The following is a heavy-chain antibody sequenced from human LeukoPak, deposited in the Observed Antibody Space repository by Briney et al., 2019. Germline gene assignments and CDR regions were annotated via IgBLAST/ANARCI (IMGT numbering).Heavy chain of an antibody. Sequence: ASVKVSCKASGYTFTSNYIHWVRQAPGQGLEWMGMIYPRDGSTSYAQKFQGRVTMTRNTSISTAYMELSSLRSEDTAVYYCASARGSYSSWFDPWGQGTLVTVSS. V-gene: IGHV1-46*01. D-gene: IGHD1-26*01. CDR2: IYPRDGST. CDR1: GYTFTSNY. CDR3: ASARGSYSSWFDP. J-gene: IGHJ5*02.